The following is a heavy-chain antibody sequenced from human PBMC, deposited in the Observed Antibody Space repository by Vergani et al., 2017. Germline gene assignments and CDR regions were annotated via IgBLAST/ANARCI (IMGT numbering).Heavy chain of an antibody. J-gene: IGHJ6*02. V-gene: IGHV3-48*04. Sequence: EVQLVESGGGLVQPGGSLRLSCAASGFTFSSYSMNWVRQAPGKGLEWVSYISSSSSTIYYADSVKGRFTISRDNAKNSLYLQMNSLRAEDTAVYYCARIIAAAETRSGMDVWGQGTTVTVSS. CDR1: GFTFSSYS. D-gene: IGHD6-13*01. CDR3: ARIIAAAETRSGMDV. CDR2: ISSSSSTI.